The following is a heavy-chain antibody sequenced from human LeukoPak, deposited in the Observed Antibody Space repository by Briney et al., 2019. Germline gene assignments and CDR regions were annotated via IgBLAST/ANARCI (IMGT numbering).Heavy chain of an antibody. D-gene: IGHD3-22*01. CDR2: INPNSGGT. Sequence: GASVKVSCKASGYTFTGYYMHWVRQAPGQGLEWMGRINPNSGGTNYAQKFQGRVTMTRDTSISTAYMELSRLRSDDTAVYYCARGLPYDSSGYYWFDPWGQGTLVTVPS. CDR3: ARGLPYDSSGYYWFDP. J-gene: IGHJ5*02. CDR1: GYTFTGYY. V-gene: IGHV1-2*06.